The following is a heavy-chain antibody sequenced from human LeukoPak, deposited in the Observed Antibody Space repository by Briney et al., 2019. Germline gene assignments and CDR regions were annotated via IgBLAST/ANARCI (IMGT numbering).Heavy chain of an antibody. CDR2: INPNSGGT. Sequence: GASVKVSCKASGYTFTGYYMHWVRQAPGQGLEWMGWINPNSGGTNYAQKFQGRVTMTRDTSISTAYMELSRLRSDDTAVYYCARDLGVGALYEAVDYWGQGTLVTVSS. V-gene: IGHV1-2*02. J-gene: IGHJ4*02. D-gene: IGHD3-3*01. CDR3: ARDLGVGALYEAVDY. CDR1: GYTFTGYY.